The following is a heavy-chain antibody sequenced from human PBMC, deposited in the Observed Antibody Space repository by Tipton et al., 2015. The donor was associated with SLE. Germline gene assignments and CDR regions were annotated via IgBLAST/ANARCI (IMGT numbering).Heavy chain of an antibody. D-gene: IGHD3-10*01. CDR1: GFTFSSYW. J-gene: IGHJ4*02. V-gene: IGHV3-7*01. CDR3: ARDKERAARPRGYFDY. CDR2: IKQDGSEK. Sequence: SGFTFSSYWMSWVRQAPGKGLEWVANIKQDGSEKYYVDSVKGRFTISRDNAKNSLYLQMNSLRAEDTAVYYCARDKERAARPRGYFDYWGQGTLVTVSS.